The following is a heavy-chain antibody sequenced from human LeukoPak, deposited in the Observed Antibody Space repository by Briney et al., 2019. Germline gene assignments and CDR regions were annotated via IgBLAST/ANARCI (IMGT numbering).Heavy chain of an antibody. CDR2: ISDDVDTT. V-gene: IGHV3-23*01. CDR1: GFTFSTYA. CDR3: AKSQADGGSFDY. D-gene: IGHD4-23*01. J-gene: IGHJ4*02. Sequence: GGSLRLSCAASGFTFSTYALSWVRQAPGKGLEWVSTISDDVDTTYYADSVKGRFAISRDDSKNTLYLQMNSLRADDTAVFYCAKSQADGGSFDYWGQGTLVTVSS.